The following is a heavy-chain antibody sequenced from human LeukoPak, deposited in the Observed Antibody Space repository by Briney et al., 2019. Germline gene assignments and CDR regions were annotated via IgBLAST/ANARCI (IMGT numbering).Heavy chain of an antibody. Sequence: ASVKVSCKASGGTFSSYAISWVRQAPGQGLEWMGRIIPIFGIANYAQKFQGRVTITADKSTSTAYMELRSLRSEDTAVYYCARDYPGYSSGLGHFDYWGQGTLVTVSS. J-gene: IGHJ4*02. CDR3: ARDYPGYSSGLGHFDY. CDR2: IIPIFGIA. CDR1: GGTFSSYA. D-gene: IGHD6-19*01. V-gene: IGHV1-69*04.